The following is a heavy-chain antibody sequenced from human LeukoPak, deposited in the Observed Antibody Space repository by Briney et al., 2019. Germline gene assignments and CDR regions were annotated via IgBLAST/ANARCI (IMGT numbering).Heavy chain of an antibody. J-gene: IGHJ5*02. D-gene: IGHD4-23*01. CDR3: AKGYGGNPWNWFDP. Sequence: PGGSLRLSCAASGFTVNRTYMSWVRQAPGRGLEWVSVIYSGGATYYSDSVKGRFTISRDNSKNTLYLQMNSLRAEDTAVYYCAKGYGGNPWNWFDPWGQGTVVTVSS. V-gene: IGHV3-66*01. CDR1: GFTVNRTY. CDR2: IYSGGAT.